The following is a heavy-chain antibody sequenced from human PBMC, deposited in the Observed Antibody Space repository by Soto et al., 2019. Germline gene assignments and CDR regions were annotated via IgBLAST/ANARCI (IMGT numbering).Heavy chain of an antibody. CDR3: AKALVGEVGATDY. Sequence: GGSLRLSCTASGFTFSNYAMSWVRQAPGKGLEWVSAITRTDSTYYADSVKGRFAISRDNSRNTLYLQMNSLGAEDAALYYCAKALVGEVGATDYWGQGTLVTVSS. V-gene: IGHV3-23*01. CDR2: ITRTDST. CDR1: GFTFSNYA. D-gene: IGHD1-26*01. J-gene: IGHJ4*02.